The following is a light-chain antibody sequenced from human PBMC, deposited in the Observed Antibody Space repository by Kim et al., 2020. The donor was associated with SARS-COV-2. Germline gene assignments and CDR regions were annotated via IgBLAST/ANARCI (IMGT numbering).Light chain of an antibody. J-gene: IGKJ4*01. CDR1: QSIHTY. V-gene: IGKV1-39*01. Sequence: DIQMTQSPTSLAASVGDRVTIACRASQSIHTYLNWYQQKPGKAPKLLIYAASTLQSGVPSRFSGSGSGTDFTLTISSLQPEDFATYYCQQSHTAPLLTFGGGTKVNIK. CDR2: AAS. CDR3: QQSHTAPLLT.